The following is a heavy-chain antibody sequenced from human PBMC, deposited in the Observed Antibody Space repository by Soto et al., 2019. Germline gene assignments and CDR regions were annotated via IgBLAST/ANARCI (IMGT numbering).Heavy chain of an antibody. CDR1: GGTFSSYA. CDR3: ARDMNHKNYYDSSGYNLNYYYYGMDV. J-gene: IGHJ6*02. CDR2: IIPIFGTA. Sequence: SVKVSCKASGGTFSSYAISWVRQAPGQGLEWMGGIIPIFGTANYAQKFQGRVTITADESTSTAYTELSSLRSEDTAVYYCARDMNHKNYYDSSGYNLNYYYYGMDVWGQGTTVTVSS. D-gene: IGHD3-22*01. V-gene: IGHV1-69*13.